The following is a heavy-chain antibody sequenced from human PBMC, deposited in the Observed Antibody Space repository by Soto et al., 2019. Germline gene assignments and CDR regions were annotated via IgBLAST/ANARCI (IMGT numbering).Heavy chain of an antibody. J-gene: IGHJ5*02. CDR3: AKSALVSMVYNNWFDP. Sequence: PGGSLRLSCAASGFTFNSYAMNWVRQAPGKGLEWVSTLSGSGDRTFYADSVKGRFTISRDNSKNTLYLQMNSLRAEDTAVYYCAKSALVSMVYNNWFDPWGQGTLVTVSS. CDR1: GFTFNSYA. CDR2: LSGSGDRT. V-gene: IGHV3-23*01. D-gene: IGHD2-8*01.